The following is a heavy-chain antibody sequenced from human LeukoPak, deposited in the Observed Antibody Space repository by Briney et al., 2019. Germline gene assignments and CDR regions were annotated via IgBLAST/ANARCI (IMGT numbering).Heavy chain of an antibody. V-gene: IGHV3-66*01. CDR2: IYSGGCSGGGP. Sequence: GGSLRLSCAVSGFIVSSNHMNWVRQAPGKGVEWVSVIYSGGCSGGGPFYADSVKGRFTTSSDSSKNTLFLQMNSLRAEDTAVYYCARDVYGDGYNSFDYWGLGILVTVSS. J-gene: IGHJ4*02. CDR1: GFIVSSNH. CDR3: ARDVYGDGYNSFDY. D-gene: IGHD5-24*01.